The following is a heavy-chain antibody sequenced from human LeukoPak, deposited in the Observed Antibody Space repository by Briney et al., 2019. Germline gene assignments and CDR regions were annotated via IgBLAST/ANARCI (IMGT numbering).Heavy chain of an antibody. V-gene: IGHV3-7*01. CDR2: INQDGSEK. Sequence: QPGGSLRLSCAASGFTFRSYWMSWVRQAPGKGLEWVANINQDGSEKNYVDSVKGRFTISRDNAENTLYLQMNSLRAEDTAVYYCAREGESGYVWGSYRNFDYWGQGTLVTVSS. D-gene: IGHD3-16*02. CDR3: AREGESGYVWGSYRNFDY. J-gene: IGHJ4*02. CDR1: GFTFRSYW.